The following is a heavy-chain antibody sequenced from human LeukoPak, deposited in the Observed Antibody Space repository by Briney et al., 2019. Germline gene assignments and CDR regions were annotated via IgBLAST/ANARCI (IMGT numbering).Heavy chain of an antibody. CDR1: GFTFSGSV. Sequence: PGGSLRLSCAASGFTFSGSVMHWVRQASGKGLEWVGRIRSKANNYATAYVASVKGRFTISRDDSKNTAFLQINSLKTEDTAVYYCTSNYCSGGSCYLYWGQGTLVTVSS. J-gene: IGHJ4*02. D-gene: IGHD2-15*01. V-gene: IGHV3-73*01. CDR2: IRSKANNYAT. CDR3: TSNYCSGGSCYLY.